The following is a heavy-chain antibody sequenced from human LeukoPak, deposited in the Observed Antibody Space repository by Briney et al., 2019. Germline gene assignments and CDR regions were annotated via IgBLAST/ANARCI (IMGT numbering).Heavy chain of an antibody. Sequence: ASVKVSCKASGYTFTGYYMHWVRQAPGQGLEWMGWINPNSGGTNYAQKFQGRVTMTRDTFISTAYMELSRLRSDDTAVYYCARDYYDSSGYYPFFYYYMDVWGKGTTVTVSS. CDR3: ARDYYDSSGYYPFFYYYMDV. CDR1: GYTFTGYY. V-gene: IGHV1-2*02. J-gene: IGHJ6*03. CDR2: INPNSGGT. D-gene: IGHD3-22*01.